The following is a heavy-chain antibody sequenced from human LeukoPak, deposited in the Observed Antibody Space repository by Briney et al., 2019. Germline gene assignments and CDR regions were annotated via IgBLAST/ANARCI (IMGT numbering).Heavy chain of an antibody. CDR2: MYYSGST. CDR3: AREGGLQHHFDY. D-gene: IGHD4-11*01. V-gene: IGHV4-39*07. J-gene: IGHJ4*02. CDR1: GGSISSSSYY. Sequence: PSETLSLTCTVSGGSISSSSYYWGWIRQPPGKGLEWIGSMYYSGSTYYNPSLKSRVTISVDTSKNQFSLKLSSVTAADTAVYYCAREGGLQHHFDYWGQGTLVTVPS.